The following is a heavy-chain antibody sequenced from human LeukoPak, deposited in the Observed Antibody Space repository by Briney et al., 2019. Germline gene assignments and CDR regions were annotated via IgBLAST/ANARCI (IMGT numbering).Heavy chain of an antibody. J-gene: IGHJ4*02. V-gene: IGHV1-18*04. CDR2: ISAYNGNT. CDR1: GYTFTSYG. CDR3: ARDRDYYGSGSYYSKIDY. D-gene: IGHD3-10*01. Sequence: ASVKVSCKASGYTFTSYGISWVRQAPGQGLEWMGWISAYNGNTNYAQKPQGRVTMTTDTSTSTAYMELRSLRSDDTAVYYCARDRDYYGSGSYYSKIDYWGQGTLVTVSS.